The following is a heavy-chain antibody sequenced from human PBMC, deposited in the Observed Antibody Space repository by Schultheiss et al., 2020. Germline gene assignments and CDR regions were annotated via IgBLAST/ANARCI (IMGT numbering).Heavy chain of an antibody. CDR3: ARQTHGDYVENWFDP. Sequence: GESLKISCAASGFTFSSYSMNWVRQAPGKGLEWVSYISSSSSTIYYADSVKGRFTISRDNAKNSLYLQMNSLRAEDTAVYYCARQTHGDYVENWFDPWGQGTLVTVSS. D-gene: IGHD4-17*01. CDR2: ISSSSSTI. CDR1: GFTFSSYS. J-gene: IGHJ5*02. V-gene: IGHV3-48*01.